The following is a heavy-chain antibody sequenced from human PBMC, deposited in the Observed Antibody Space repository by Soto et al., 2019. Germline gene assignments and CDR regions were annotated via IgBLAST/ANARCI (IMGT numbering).Heavy chain of an antibody. CDR1: GFTFSSYA. CDR2: ISGSGGST. CDR3: ARGLRYFDWPSAFDI. J-gene: IGHJ3*02. Sequence: EVQLLESGGGLVQPGGSLRLSCAASGFTFSSYAMSWVRQAPGKGLEWVSAISGSGGSTYYADSVKGRFTISRDNSQNTLYLQMNSLRAEDTAVYYCARGLRYFDWPSAFDIWGQGTMVTVSS. D-gene: IGHD3-9*01. V-gene: IGHV3-23*01.